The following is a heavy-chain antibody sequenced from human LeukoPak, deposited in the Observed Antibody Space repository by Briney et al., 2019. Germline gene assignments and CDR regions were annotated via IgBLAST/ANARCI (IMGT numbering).Heavy chain of an antibody. V-gene: IGHV1-24*01. Sequence: ASVKVSCKVSGYTLTELSMHWVRQAPGKGLEWMGGFDPEDGETIYAQKFQGRVTMTEDTSTDTAYMELSSLRSEDTAVYYCATDRSYYYGSGRRAFDIWGQGTVVTVSS. CDR3: ATDRSYYYGSGRRAFDI. D-gene: IGHD3-10*01. CDR1: GYTLTELS. J-gene: IGHJ3*02. CDR2: FDPEDGET.